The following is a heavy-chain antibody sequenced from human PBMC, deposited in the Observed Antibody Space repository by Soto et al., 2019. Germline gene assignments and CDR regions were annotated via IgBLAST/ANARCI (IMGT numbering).Heavy chain of an antibody. V-gene: IGHV1-3*01. CDR3: AREPRHAVYFDY. CDR1: GYTFNTYT. J-gene: IGHJ4*02. CDR2: ITPDNGNT. Sequence: QVQLVQSGAEVMKPGASVKVSCKASGYTFNTYTIHWVRQAPGQSLEWMGWITPDNGNTYFSQKFQGRDTVTRDTSASTAYLELSSLTSEDTAVYYCAREPRHAVYFDYWGLGSLVTVSS.